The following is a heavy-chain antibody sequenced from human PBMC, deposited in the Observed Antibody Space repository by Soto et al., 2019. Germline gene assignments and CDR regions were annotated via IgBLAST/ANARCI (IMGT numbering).Heavy chain of an antibody. J-gene: IGHJ6*03. V-gene: IGHV4-59*01. CDR1: GGSIGRYY. CDR2: IYYSGST. D-gene: IGHD3-16*02. CDR3: ARGAWDDYIWGSYRTFYYYYMDV. Sequence: SETLSLTCTVSGGSIGRYYWSWIGQPPGKGLEWIGYIYYSGSTNYNPSLKSRVTISVDTSKNQFSLKLSSVAAADTAVYYCARGAWDDYIWGSYRTFYYYYMDVWGKGTTVTVSS.